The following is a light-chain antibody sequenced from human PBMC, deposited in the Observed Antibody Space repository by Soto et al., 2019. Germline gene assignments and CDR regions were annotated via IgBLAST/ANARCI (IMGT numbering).Light chain of an antibody. CDR2: SDD. V-gene: IGLV1-44*01. Sequence: QSVLTQPPSASGTPGQRVTISCSGSSSNIGSNAVSWYQHFPGTAPKVLIYSDDQRPSGVPDRFSGSKSGTSASLAIIGLRAEDEADYFCAAWGDSLNTLVFGGGTKLTVL. J-gene: IGLJ3*02. CDR3: AAWGDSLNTLV. CDR1: SSNIGSNA.